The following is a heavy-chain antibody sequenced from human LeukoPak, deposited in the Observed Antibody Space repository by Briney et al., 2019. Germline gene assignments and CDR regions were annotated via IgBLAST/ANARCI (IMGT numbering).Heavy chain of an antibody. V-gene: IGHV1-2*02. CDR3: ARNPGNYGQKYYYYYMDV. J-gene: IGHJ6*03. D-gene: IGHD1-7*01. CDR2: INPNSGGT. Sequence: ASVKVSCKASGYTFTGYYMHWVRQAPGQGLEWMGWINPNSGGTNYAQKFQGRVTMTRDTSISTAYMELSRLRSDDTAVYYCARNPGNYGQKYYYYYMDVWGKGTTVTVSS. CDR1: GYTFTGYY.